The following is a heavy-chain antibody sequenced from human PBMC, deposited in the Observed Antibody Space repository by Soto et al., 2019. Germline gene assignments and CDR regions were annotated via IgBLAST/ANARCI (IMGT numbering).Heavy chain of an antibody. D-gene: IGHD2-2*01. CDR3: VRDQKYFRVNGNWFDY. V-gene: IGHV1-18*04. CDR1: GYTSADFG. J-gene: IGHJ5*01. Sequence: ASVKVSCEASGYTSADFGISWVRQAPGQGLEWMGWVSGNNGASNPAPKVQGRITMTLDTSTGVSYMALRSLRSDDTAIYYCVRDQKYFRVNGNWFDYWGQGTLVTVS. CDR2: VSGNNGAS.